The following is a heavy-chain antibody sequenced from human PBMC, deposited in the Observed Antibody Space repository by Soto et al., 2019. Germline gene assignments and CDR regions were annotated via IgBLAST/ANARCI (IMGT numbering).Heavy chain of an antibody. J-gene: IGHJ4*02. CDR1: GYTLNTYG. CDR2: ISANNDHT. CDR3: ARGTYFDY. V-gene: IGHV1-18*01. Sequence: QVQLVQSGAEVKKPGASVKVSCKASGYTLNTYGITWVRQAPGQGLEWMGWISANNDHTNHPQKLQGRVTMTTDTSTSTAYMELRSLTSDDTAVYYCARGTYFDYWGQGTLVTVSS.